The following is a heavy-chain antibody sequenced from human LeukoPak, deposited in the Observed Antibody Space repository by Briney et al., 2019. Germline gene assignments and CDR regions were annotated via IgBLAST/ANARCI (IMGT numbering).Heavy chain of an antibody. D-gene: IGHD5-12*01. J-gene: IGHJ4*02. Sequence: PGGSLRLSCAASTFSVSTNYMSWVRQAPGKGLEWISVLYSSGYTKYADSVRGRFSISRDKSENTLSLQMNSLRAEDTAVYYCAAKGNGYSGTYVFAHWGRGTLVTVSP. CDR2: LYSSGYT. CDR3: AAKGNGYSGTYVFAH. CDR1: TFSVSTNY. V-gene: IGHV3-66*01.